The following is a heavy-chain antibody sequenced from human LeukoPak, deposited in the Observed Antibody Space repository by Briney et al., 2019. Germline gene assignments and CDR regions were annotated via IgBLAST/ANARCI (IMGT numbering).Heavy chain of an antibody. CDR2: ISEGGGST. J-gene: IGHJ1*01. V-gene: IGHV3-23*01. D-gene: IGHD6-19*01. Sequence: GGSLRLSCAASGFTFSNCAMSWVRQAPGKGLEWVSGISEGGGSTNYADSVKGRFTISRDNSKNTLYLQMNSLRAEDTAVYYCAKDPYSSGFPQYFQHWGQGTLVTVSS. CDR1: GFTFSNCA. CDR3: AKDPYSSGFPQYFQH.